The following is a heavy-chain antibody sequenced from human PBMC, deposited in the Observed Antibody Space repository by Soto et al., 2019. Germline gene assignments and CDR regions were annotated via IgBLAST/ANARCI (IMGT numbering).Heavy chain of an antibody. D-gene: IGHD2-15*01. J-gene: IGHJ4*02. CDR1: GFTFGDYA. CDR2: IRSKAYGGTT. Sequence: GGSLRLSCTASGFTFGDYAMSWFRQAPGKGLEWVGFIRSKAYGGTTEYAASVKGRFTISRDDSKSIAYLQMNSLKTEDTAVYYCTRDTINCSGGSCNIDYWGQGTLVTVSS. CDR3: TRDTINCSGGSCNIDY. V-gene: IGHV3-49*03.